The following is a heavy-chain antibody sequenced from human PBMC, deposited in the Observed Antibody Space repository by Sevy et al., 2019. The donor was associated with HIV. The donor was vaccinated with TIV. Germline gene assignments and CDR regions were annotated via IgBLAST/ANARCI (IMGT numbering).Heavy chain of an antibody. V-gene: IGHV3-23*01. CDR1: GFTFSSYA. CDR3: AKGSRPYSSGWHVRPARMDV. Sequence: GGSLRLSCAASGFTFSSYAMSWVRQAPGKGLEWVSAISGSGGSTYYADSVKGRFTISRDNSKNTLYLQMNSLRAEDTAVYYCAKGSRPYSSGWHVRPARMDVWGKGTTVTVSS. D-gene: IGHD6-19*01. CDR2: ISGSGGST. J-gene: IGHJ6*03.